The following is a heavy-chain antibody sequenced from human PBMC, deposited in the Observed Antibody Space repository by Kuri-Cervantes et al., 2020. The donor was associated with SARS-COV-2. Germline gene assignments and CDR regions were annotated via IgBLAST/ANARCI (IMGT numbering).Heavy chain of an antibody. CDR1: GFTFSSYG. J-gene: IGHJ5*02. CDR2: ISYDGSNK. V-gene: IGHV3-30*18. CDR3: AKSSGTADGGFDP. Sequence: GGSLRLSCAASGFTFSSYGMHWVRQAPGKGLEWVAVISYDGSNKYYADSVKGRFTISRGNSKNTLYLQMNSLRAKDTAVYYCAKSSGTADGGFDPWGQGTLVTVSS. D-gene: IGHD6-19*01.